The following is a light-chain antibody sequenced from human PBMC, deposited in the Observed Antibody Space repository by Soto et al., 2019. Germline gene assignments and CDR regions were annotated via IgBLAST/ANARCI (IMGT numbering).Light chain of an antibody. CDR1: EDIRND. J-gene: IGKJ3*01. CDR3: LQAHSYPFT. V-gene: IGKV1-6*01. Sequence: AIQVTQSPSSLSASVGDRVTITCRASEDIRNDLGWYQQKPGEAPNLLIFAASTLQIGVPSRFSGSGSGTDFTLTISRLQPEDFATYYCLQAHSYPFTFGPGTKVDVK. CDR2: AAS.